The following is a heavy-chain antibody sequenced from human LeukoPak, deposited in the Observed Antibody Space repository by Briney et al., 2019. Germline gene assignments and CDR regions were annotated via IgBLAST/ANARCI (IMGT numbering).Heavy chain of an antibody. J-gene: IGHJ4*02. V-gene: IGHV4-4*02. CDR1: GGSISGTNW. CDR2: ISLAGQT. Sequence: ASGTLSLTCGVSGGSISGTNWWSWVRQPPGQGLEWIGEISLAGQTNYNPSLNGRVTMSLDKSSNQLSLHLTSVPAADTATYYCSRESGPFCPFGYWGQGTLVIVSS. CDR3: SRESGPFCPFGY. D-gene: IGHD1-26*01.